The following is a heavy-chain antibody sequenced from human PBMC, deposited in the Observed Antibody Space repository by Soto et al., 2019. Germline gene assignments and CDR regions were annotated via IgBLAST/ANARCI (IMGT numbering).Heavy chain of an antibody. CDR3: AREGDVPYYYFGMDV. Sequence: QVHLVQSGAEVKKPGASVKVSCKTSGYTFTSYGISWVRQAPGQGLEWLGWISGYDGRTNLAQKVQDRVTMTTDTSTSTVYMALRSLRSDDTAVYYCAREGDVPYYYFGMDVW. J-gene: IGHJ6*01. CDR1: GYTFTSYG. CDR2: ISGYDGRT. V-gene: IGHV1-18*01. D-gene: IGHD3-16*01.